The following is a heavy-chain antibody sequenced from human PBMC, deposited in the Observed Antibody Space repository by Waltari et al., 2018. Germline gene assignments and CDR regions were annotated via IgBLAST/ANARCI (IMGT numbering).Heavy chain of an antibody. V-gene: IGHV1-69*14. Sequence: QVQLVQSGAEVKKPGSSVKVSCKASGGTFSSYAISWVRQAPGQGLEWMGGIIPIFGTANYAQKVQGRVTITADKATSTAYMELSSLRSEDTAVYYCARDYGGNSYYYYMDVWGKGTTVTVSS. CDR3: ARDYGGNSYYYYMDV. CDR1: GGTFSSYA. CDR2: IIPIFGTA. J-gene: IGHJ6*03. D-gene: IGHD4-17*01.